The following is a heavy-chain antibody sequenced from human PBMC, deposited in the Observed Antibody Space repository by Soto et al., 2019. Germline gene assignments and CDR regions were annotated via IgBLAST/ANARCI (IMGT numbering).Heavy chain of an antibody. CDR1: GGSISSYY. Sequence: SETLSLTCTVSGGSISSYYWSWIRQPPGKGLEWIGYIYYSGSTNYNPSLKSRVTISVDTSKNQFSLKLTSVTAADTAIYFCARLVYDTRLNYMYFDFWGQGTLVTVSS. V-gene: IGHV4-59*12. CDR2: IYYSGST. J-gene: IGHJ4*02. D-gene: IGHD3-10*01. CDR3: ARLVYDTRLNYMYFDF.